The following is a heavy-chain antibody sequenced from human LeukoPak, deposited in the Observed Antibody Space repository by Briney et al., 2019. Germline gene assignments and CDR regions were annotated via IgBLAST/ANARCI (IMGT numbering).Heavy chain of an antibody. CDR2: IYSGGST. CDR1: GFTVSSNY. Sequence: GGSLRLSCAASGFTVSSNYMSWVRQAPGKGLEWVSVIYSGGSTYYADSVKGRFTISRDNSKNTLYFQMNSLRAEDTAVYYCARDTVAAWFAYWGQGTLVTVSS. J-gene: IGHJ4*02. CDR3: ARDTVAAWFAY. D-gene: IGHD3-10*01. V-gene: IGHV3-53*01.